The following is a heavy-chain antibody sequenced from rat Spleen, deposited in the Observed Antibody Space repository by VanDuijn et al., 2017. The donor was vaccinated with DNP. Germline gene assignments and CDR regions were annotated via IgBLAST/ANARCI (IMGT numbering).Heavy chain of an antibody. CDR1: GFTFSDYY. CDR3: TRHVLPLRVWDY. Sequence: EVQLVESGGDLVQPGRSLKLSCAASGFTFSDYYMAWVRQAPTKGLEWVAYISYAGGSTYYGDSVKGRFTISRDNAKNTLYLQMNSLRSEDMATYYCTRHVLPLRVWDYWGQGVMVTVSS. CDR2: ISYAGGST. V-gene: IGHV5-22*01. J-gene: IGHJ2*01. D-gene: IGHD1-3*01.